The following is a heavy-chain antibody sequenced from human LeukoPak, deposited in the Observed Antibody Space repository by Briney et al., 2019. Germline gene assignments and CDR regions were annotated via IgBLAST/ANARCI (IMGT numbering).Heavy chain of an antibody. D-gene: IGHD5-24*01. CDR1: GGTFSSYA. J-gene: IGHJ5*02. V-gene: IGHV1-69*13. CDR2: IIPIFGTA. Sequence: SVKVSCKASGGTFSSYAISWVRQAPGQGLEWMGGIIPIFGTANYAQKFQGRVTITADESTSTAYMELSSLRSEDTAVYYCARFGRDGYMDWFDPWGQGTLVTVSS. CDR3: ARFGRDGYMDWFDP.